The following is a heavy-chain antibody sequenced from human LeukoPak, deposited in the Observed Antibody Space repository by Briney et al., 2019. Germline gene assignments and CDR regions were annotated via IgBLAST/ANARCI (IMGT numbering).Heavy chain of an antibody. D-gene: IGHD3-9*01. CDR1: GYTFTSYY. CDR2: IIPIFGTA. CDR3: ARGFDDILTGYPSSYYYYYYMDV. V-gene: IGHV1-69*13. Sequence: GASVKVSCKASGYTFTSYYMHWVRQAPGQGLEWMGGIIPIFGTANYAQKFQGRVTITADESTSTAYMELSSLRSEDTAVYYCARGFDDILTGYPSSYYYYYYMDVWGKGTTVTISS. J-gene: IGHJ6*03.